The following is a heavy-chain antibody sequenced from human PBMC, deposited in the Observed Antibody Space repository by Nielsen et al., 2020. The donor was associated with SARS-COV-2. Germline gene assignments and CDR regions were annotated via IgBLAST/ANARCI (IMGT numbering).Heavy chain of an antibody. CDR3: ARGDLVVVPSPILGLGPFFYYFYLDV. CDR1: GGSVSSNDW. CDR2: VSHSGSI. D-gene: IGHD2-2*01. V-gene: IGHV4-4*02. J-gene: IGHJ6*03. Sequence: SETLSLTCAVSGGSVSSNDWWTWVRQSPGERLEWIGEVSHSGSINYNTSLKSRVTLSMDKSKRQFSLRLTSVSSADTAVYFCARGDLVVVPSPILGLGPFFYYFYLDVWGKGTTVIVSS.